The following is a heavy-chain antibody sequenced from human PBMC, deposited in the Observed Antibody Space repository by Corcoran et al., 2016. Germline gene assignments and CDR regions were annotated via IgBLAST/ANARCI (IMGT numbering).Heavy chain of an antibody. CDR1: GFTFSNYG. D-gene: IGHD6-19*01. CDR3: AKVPVEWLDVRAGGWFDP. Sequence: QVQLVESGGGVVQPGRSLRLSCAASGFTFSNYGMHWVRQAPGKGLDWVAVISYAGSNKYYADSVKGRFTISRDNSKNTLYLQMNSLRAEDTAVSYGAKVPVEWLDVRAGGWFDPWGQGTLVTVSS. V-gene: IGHV3-30*18. CDR2: ISYAGSNK. J-gene: IGHJ5*02.